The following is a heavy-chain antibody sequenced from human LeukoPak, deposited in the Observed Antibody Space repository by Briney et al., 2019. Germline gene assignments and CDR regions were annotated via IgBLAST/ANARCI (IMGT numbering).Heavy chain of an antibody. J-gene: IGHJ5*02. CDR1: GGSISSSNW. Sequence: SETLSLTCAVSGGSISSSNWWSWVRQPPGKGLEWIGEIYHSGSTNYNPSLKSRVTILVDKSKNQFSLKLSSVTAADTAVYYCARESLTWLQSRTSWFDPWGQGTLVTVSS. D-gene: IGHD5-24*01. CDR2: IYHSGST. CDR3: ARESLTWLQSRTSWFDP. V-gene: IGHV4-4*02.